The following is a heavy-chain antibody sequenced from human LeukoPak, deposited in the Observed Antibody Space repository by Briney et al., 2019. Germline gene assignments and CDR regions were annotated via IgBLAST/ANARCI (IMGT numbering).Heavy chain of an antibody. CDR3: ARVNTATLPFDY. V-gene: IGHV4-30-4*08. CDR1: GGSISSGDYY. J-gene: IGHJ4*02. Sequence: SETLSLTCTVSGGSISSGDYYWSWIRQPPGKGLEWIGYIYYSGSTYYNPSLKSRVTISVDTSKNQFSLKLSSVTAADTAVYYCARVNTATLPFDYWGQGPWSPSPQ. CDR2: IYYSGST. D-gene: IGHD5-18*01.